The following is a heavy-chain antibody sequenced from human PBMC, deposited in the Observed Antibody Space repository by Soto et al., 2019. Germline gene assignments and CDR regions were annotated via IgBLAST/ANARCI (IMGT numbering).Heavy chain of an antibody. V-gene: IGHV1-8*01. CDR3: ARSALYYDFWSGYNDAFDI. Sequence: QVPLVQSGAEVKKPGASVKVSCKASGYTFTSYDINWVRQATGQGLEWMGWMNPNSGNTGYAQKFQGRVTMTRNTAISTAYMERSSLRSEDTAVYYCARSALYYDFWSGYNDAFDIWGQGTMVTVSS. D-gene: IGHD3-3*01. CDR2: MNPNSGNT. J-gene: IGHJ3*02. CDR1: GYTFTSYD.